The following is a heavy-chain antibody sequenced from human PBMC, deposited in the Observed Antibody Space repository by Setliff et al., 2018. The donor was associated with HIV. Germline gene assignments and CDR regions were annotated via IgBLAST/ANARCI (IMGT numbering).Heavy chain of an antibody. V-gene: IGHV1-2*02. CDR2: INPNSGVT. Sequence: ASVKVSCKASGYTFTGYYMHWVRQAPGQGLEWVGWINPNSGVTNYAQNFQGRVTMTRDTSISTAYMELSRLRSDDTAVYYCARDLSLDIAAAGADYWGQGTLVTVSS. CDR1: GYTFTGYY. CDR3: ARDLSLDIAAAGADY. J-gene: IGHJ4*02. D-gene: IGHD6-13*01.